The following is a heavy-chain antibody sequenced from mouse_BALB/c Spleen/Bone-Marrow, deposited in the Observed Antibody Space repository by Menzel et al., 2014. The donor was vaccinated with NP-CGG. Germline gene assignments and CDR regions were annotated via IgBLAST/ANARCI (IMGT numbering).Heavy chain of an antibody. Sequence: VQLQQSGAELVRPGASVKLSCKASGYTFTSYWINWVKQRPGQGLEWIGNIYPSDSYTNYNQKFKDKATLTVDKSSSTAYMQLSSPTSEDSAVYYCTRGCYGSSYDYWGQGTTLTVSS. CDR2: IYPSDSYT. V-gene: IGHV1-69*02. J-gene: IGHJ2*01. CDR1: GYTFTSYW. CDR3: TRGCYGSSYDY. D-gene: IGHD1-1*01.